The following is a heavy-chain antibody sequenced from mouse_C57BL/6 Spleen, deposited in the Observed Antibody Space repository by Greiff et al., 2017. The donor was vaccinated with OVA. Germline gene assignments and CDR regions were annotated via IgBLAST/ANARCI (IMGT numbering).Heavy chain of an antibody. CDR2: ISSGSSTI. CDR1: GFTFSDYG. D-gene: IGHD1-1*01. J-gene: IGHJ1*03. Sequence: VQLKESGGGLVKPGGSLKLSCAASGFTFSDYGMHWVRQAPEKGLEWVAYISSGSSTIYYADTVKGRFTISRDNAKNTLFLQMTSLRSEDTAMYYCARATVVAEWYFDGWGTGTTVTVAS. CDR3: ARATVVAEWYFDG. V-gene: IGHV5-17*01.